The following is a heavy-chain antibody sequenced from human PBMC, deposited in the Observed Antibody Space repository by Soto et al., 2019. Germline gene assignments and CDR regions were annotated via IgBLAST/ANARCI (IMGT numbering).Heavy chain of an antibody. CDR3: ARVYGNGYSSSRNYMDV. J-gene: IGHJ6*02. CDR1: GGTFSSYA. Sequence: GASVKVSCKASGGTFSSYAISWVRQAPGQGLEWMGGIIPIFGTANYAQKFQSGVTITADESTSTAYMDLSSLRSEDTAVYYCARVYGNGYSSSRNYMDVWGQGTTVTVSS. D-gene: IGHD6-13*01. CDR2: IIPIFGTA. V-gene: IGHV1-69*13.